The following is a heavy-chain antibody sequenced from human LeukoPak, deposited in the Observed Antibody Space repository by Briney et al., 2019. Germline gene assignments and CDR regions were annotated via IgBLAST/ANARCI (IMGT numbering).Heavy chain of an antibody. D-gene: IGHD2-21*02. V-gene: IGHV1-2*02. J-gene: IGHJ4*02. CDR3: ARPSYCGGGCYYYFDY. CDR1: GYTFSDYY. CDR2: IKPNSGVT. Sequence: ASVKVSCKASGYTFSDYYIHWLRQAPGQGLEWMGWIKPNSGVTNYARNFQGRITMTRDTSISTAFMELSSLRSDDTAVYYCARPSYCGGGCYYYFDYWGQETLVTVSS.